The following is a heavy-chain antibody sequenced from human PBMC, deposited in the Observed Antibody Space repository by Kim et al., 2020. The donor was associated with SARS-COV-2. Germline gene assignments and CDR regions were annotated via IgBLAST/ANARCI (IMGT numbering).Heavy chain of an antibody. CDR1: GGSISSYY. CDR2: IYYSGST. CDR3: ARVMSRSGRWLQLGFDY. Sequence: SETLSLTCTVSGGSISSYYWSWIRQPPGKGLEWIGYIYYSGSTNYNPSLKSRVTISVDTSKNQFSLKLSSVTAADTAVYYCARVMSRSGRWLQLGFDYWGQGTLVTVSS. J-gene: IGHJ4*02. V-gene: IGHV4-59*01. D-gene: IGHD5-12*01.